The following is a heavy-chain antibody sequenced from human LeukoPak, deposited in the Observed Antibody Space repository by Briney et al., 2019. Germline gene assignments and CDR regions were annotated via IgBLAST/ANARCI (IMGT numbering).Heavy chain of an antibody. CDR1: GFTFDDYA. V-gene: IGHV3-9*01. D-gene: IGHD1-14*01. J-gene: IGHJ3*02. CDR2: ISWNSGSI. Sequence: GRSLRLSCAASGFTFDDYAMHWVRQAPGKGLEWVSGISWNSGSIGYADSVKGRFTISRDNAKNSLYLQMNSLRAEDTALYYCAKDLGAGIAAFDIWGQGTMVTVSS. CDR3: AKDLGAGIAAFDI.